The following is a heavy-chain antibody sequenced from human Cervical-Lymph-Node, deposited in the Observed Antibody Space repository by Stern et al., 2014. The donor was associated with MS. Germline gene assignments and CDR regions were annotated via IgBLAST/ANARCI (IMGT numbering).Heavy chain of an antibody. Sequence: EVQLVESGGGLVQPGRSLRLSCTASGFTFGDYSMSWVRQAPGKGLEWVGFIRTKRYDETTQYGASVKGRFTISRDDSRSIAYLQMSSLKSEDTAVYYCTRGRGTNSYHWGQGVLVTVSS. V-gene: IGHV3-49*04. CDR2: IRTKRYDETT. D-gene: IGHD2-2*01. CDR1: GFTFGDYS. J-gene: IGHJ4*02. CDR3: TRGRGTNSYH.